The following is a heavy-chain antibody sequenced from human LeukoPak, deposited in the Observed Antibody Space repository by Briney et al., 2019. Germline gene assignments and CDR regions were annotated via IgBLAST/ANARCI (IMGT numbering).Heavy chain of an antibody. Sequence: GGSLRLSCAASGFTFSSYWMSWVRQAPGKGLEWVANIKQDGSEKYYVDSVKGRFTISRDNAKNSLYLQMNSLRAEDTAVYYCARASYYCGSGSYPSYWFDPWGQGTLVTVSS. CDR2: IKQDGSEK. CDR1: GFTFSSYW. CDR3: ARASYYCGSGSYPSYWFDP. V-gene: IGHV3-7*01. J-gene: IGHJ5*02. D-gene: IGHD3-10*01.